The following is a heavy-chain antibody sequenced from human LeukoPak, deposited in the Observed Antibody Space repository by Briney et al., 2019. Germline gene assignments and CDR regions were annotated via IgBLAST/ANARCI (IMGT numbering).Heavy chain of an antibody. CDR2: IKGDLTEK. J-gene: IGHJ4*02. CDR1: GFRFSSYW. Sequence: PGGSLRLSCAASGFRFSSYWMSWVRQAPGKGLEWVANIKGDLTEKYYMDSVKGRFTISRDNAKNSLYLQMNSLRAEDTAVYYCARGRYYDFLEPGYYFDYWGQGTLVTVSS. D-gene: IGHD3-3*01. CDR3: ARGRYYDFLEPGYYFDY. V-gene: IGHV3-7*03.